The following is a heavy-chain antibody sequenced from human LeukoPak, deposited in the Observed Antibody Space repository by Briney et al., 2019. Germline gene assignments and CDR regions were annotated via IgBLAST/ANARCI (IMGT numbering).Heavy chain of an antibody. D-gene: IGHD2-2*01. V-gene: IGHV3-48*01. J-gene: IGHJ4*02. CDR1: GFTFSSYS. CDR3: AKKQAPRYCSSTSCYDYFDY. Sequence: GGSLRLSCAASGFTFSSYSMNWVRQAPGKGLEWVSYISSSSTIYYADSVKGRFTISRDNSKNTLYLQMNSLRAEDTAVYYCAKKQAPRYCSSTSCYDYFDYWGQGTLVTVSS. CDR2: ISSSSTI.